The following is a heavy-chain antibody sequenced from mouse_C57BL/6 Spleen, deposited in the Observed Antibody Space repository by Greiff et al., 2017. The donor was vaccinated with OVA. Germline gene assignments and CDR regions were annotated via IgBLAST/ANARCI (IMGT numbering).Heavy chain of an antibody. V-gene: IGHV5-4*01. CDR1: GFTFSSYA. D-gene: IGHD2-1*01. Sequence: EVKLVESGGGLVKPGGSLKLSCAASGFTFSSYAMSWVRQTPEKRLEWVATISDGGSYTYYPDNVKGRFTISRDNAKNNLYLQMSHLKSEDTAMYYCARDNYGNYEWFAYWGQGTLVTVSA. CDR2: ISDGGSYT. CDR3: ARDNYGNYEWFAY. J-gene: IGHJ3*01.